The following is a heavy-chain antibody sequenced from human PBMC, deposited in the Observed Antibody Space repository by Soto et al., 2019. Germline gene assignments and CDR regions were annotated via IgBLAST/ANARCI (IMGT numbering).Heavy chain of an antibody. CDR1: GGSISSYY. CDR3: ARRYGYSFDY. CDR2: IYYSGST. Sequence: QVQLQESGPGLVKPSETLSLTCTVSGGSISSYYWSWIRQPPGKGLEWIGYIYYSGSTNYNPSLKSRVTISVDTSKNQFSLKLSSATAADPAVYYCARRYGYSFDYWGQGTLVTVSS. V-gene: IGHV4-59*08. D-gene: IGHD1-1*01. J-gene: IGHJ4*02.